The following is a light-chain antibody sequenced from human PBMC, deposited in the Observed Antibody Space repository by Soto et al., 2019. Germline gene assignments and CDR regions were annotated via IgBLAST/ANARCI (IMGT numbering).Light chain of an antibody. V-gene: IGLV2-14*01. CDR2: DVT. CDR3: SSYTISSTPLYV. J-gene: IGLJ7*01. CDR1: SSDVGASDY. Sequence: QSALTQPASVSGSPGQSIAISCTGTSSDVGASDYVSWYQQHPGKAPKLMIYDVTNRPSGVSNRFSGSKSGNTASLTISGLQAEDEADYYCSSYTISSTPLYVFGSGTQLTVL.